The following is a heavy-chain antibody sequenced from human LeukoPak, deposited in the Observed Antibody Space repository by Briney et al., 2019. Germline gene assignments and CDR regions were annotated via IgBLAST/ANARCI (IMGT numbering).Heavy chain of an antibody. V-gene: IGHV4-4*02. CDR3: ASSGNTPPGAFDI. J-gene: IGHJ3*02. CDR2: IYHSGSI. Sequence: PSETLSLTCAVSGGSISSSNCWSWVRPPPGKGLEWIGEIYHSGSINYNPSLKSRVTISVDKSKNQFSLNLSSVTAADTAMYYCASSGNTPPGAFDIWGQGTMVTVSS. CDR1: GGSISSSNC. D-gene: IGHD2-15*01.